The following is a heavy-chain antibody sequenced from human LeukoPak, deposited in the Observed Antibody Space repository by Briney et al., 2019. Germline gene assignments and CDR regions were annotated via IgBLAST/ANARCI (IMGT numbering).Heavy chain of an antibody. CDR2: TKSKTDGGTT. J-gene: IGHJ4*02. V-gene: IGHV3-15*01. CDR1: GFTFSNAW. CDR3: TTDQWGYSYGIFDY. Sequence: PGGSLRLSCAASGFTFSNAWRSWVRQAPGKGREGMVRTKSKTDGGTTDYAARVKGRFTISRDDSKTTLYLQMNSLKTEDTAVYYCTTDQWGYSYGIFDYWGQGTLVTVSS. D-gene: IGHD5-18*01.